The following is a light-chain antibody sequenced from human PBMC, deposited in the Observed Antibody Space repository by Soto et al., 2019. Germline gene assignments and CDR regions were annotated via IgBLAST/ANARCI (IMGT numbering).Light chain of an antibody. J-gene: IGKJ2*01. CDR2: AAS. CDR1: QGISSY. V-gene: IGKV1-8*01. Sequence: IRMTQSPSSLSASTGDRVTITCRASQGISSYLAWYQQKPGKAPKLLIYAASSLESGVPSMFSGSGAGTECTRTISSLQPDDFSTDYCQQYNSYLYTFGQGTKVDIK. CDR3: QQYNSYLYT.